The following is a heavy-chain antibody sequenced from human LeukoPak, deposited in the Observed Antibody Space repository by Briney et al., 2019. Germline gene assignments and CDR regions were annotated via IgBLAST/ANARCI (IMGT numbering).Heavy chain of an antibody. D-gene: IGHD2-2*01. CDR2: INTDSSDI. J-gene: IGHJ4*02. CDR3: ARDTFQPGLIDS. CDR1: GFTFSRYA. V-gene: IGHV3-21*05. Sequence: PGGSLRLSCAASGFTFSRYAMNWVRQAPGKGLQWVSYINTDSSDIHYADSVKGRFTFSRDNARNTLYLQLSSLRAEDSAVYYCARDTFQPGLIDSWGQGTLVTVSS.